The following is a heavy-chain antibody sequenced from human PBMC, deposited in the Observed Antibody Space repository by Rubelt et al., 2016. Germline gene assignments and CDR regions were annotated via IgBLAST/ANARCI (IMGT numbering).Heavy chain of an antibody. CDR1: GFNLSSYW. D-gene: IGHD7-27*01. J-gene: IGHJ4*02. CDR2: IKRAGSAK. Sequence: EVQLVESGGGLVQPGGSLRLSCAASGFNLSSYWKSWVRQAPGKGLEWVANIKRAGSAKYYVDSVKGRFTMPRHNAKNSLFLQITSSGSEETAVYYCTMNNLWGRDDWGQGTLVTVS. CDR3: TMNNLWGRDD. V-gene: IGHV3-7*01.